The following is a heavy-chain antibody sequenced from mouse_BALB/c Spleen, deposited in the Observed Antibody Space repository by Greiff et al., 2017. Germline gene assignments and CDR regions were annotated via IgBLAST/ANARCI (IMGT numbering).Heavy chain of an antibody. Sequence: EVQLQQSGAELVKPGASVKLSCTASGFNIKDTYMHWVKQRPEQGLEWIGRIDPANGNTKYDPKFQGKATITADTSSNTAYLQLSSLTSEDTAVYYCALYYYGSSYAMDYWGQGTSVTVSS. D-gene: IGHD1-1*01. CDR2: IDPANGNT. J-gene: IGHJ4*01. V-gene: IGHV14-3*02. CDR1: GFNIKDTY. CDR3: ALYYYGSSYAMDY.